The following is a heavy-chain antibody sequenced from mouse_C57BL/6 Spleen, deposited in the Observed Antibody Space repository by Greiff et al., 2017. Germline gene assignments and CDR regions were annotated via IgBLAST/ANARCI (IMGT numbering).Heavy chain of an antibody. D-gene: IGHD2-12*01. J-gene: IGHJ2*01. V-gene: IGHV1-64*01. Sequence: VQLQQPGAELVKPGASVKLSCKASGYTFTSYWMHWVKQRPGQGLEWIGMIQPNSGSTNYNEKFKSKATLTVDKSSSTAYMQLSSLTSEDSAVYYCASPYNSDQYYFDYWGQGTTLTVSS. CDR3: ASPYNSDQYYFDY. CDR2: IQPNSGST. CDR1: GYTFTSYW.